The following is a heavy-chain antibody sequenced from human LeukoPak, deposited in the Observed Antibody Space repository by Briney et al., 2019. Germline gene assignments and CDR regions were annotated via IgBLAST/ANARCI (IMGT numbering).Heavy chain of an antibody. Sequence: GASVKVSCKASGYTFTGYYMHWVRQAPGQGLEWMGWINPNSGGTDYAQKFQGRVTMTRDTSISTAYMELSRLRSDDTAAYYCARDISSGWYGYWGQGTLVTVSS. CDR2: INPNSGGT. J-gene: IGHJ4*02. CDR3: ARDISSGWYGY. V-gene: IGHV1-2*02. CDR1: GYTFTGYY. D-gene: IGHD6-19*01.